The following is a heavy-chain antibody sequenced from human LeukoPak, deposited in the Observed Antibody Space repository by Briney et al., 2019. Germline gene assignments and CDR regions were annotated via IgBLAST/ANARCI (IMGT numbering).Heavy chain of an antibody. J-gene: IGHJ4*02. CDR2: ISTSSSTI. Sequence: PGGSLRLSCAASGFTFSSYSMSWVRQAPGKGLEWVSYISTSSSTIYYADSVKGRFTISRDNAKNSLSPQMNSLRDEDTAVYYCARVDYGSGSFDYWGQGTLVTVSS. CDR3: ARVDYGSGSFDY. D-gene: IGHD3-10*01. V-gene: IGHV3-48*02. CDR1: GFTFSSYS.